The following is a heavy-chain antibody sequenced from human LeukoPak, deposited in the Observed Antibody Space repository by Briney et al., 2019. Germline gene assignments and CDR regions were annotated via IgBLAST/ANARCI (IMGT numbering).Heavy chain of an antibody. J-gene: IGHJ4*02. D-gene: IGHD3-3*01. CDR1: GYTFTGYY. V-gene: IGHV1-2*02. CDR2: INPNSGGT. Sequence: ASVKVSCKASGYTFTGYYMHWVRQAPGQGLEWMGWINPNSGGTNYAQKFQGRVTMTRDTSISTAYMELSRLRSDDTAVYCCARVPPYYDFWSGYYDFDYWGQGTLVTVSS. CDR3: ARVPPYYDFWSGYYDFDY.